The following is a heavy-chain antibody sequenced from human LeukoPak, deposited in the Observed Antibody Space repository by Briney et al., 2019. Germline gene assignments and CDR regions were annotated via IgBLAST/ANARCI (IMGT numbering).Heavy chain of an antibody. CDR2: IYTIGST. Sequence: SETLSLTCTVSGGSISSGSYSWSWIRQPAGKGLEWIGRIYTIGSTNYNPSLKSRVTISVDTSKNQHSLKLSSVTAADTAVYYCAREIVVVPAAIWFDPWGQGTLVTVSS. D-gene: IGHD2-2*01. V-gene: IGHV4-61*02. J-gene: IGHJ5*02. CDR1: GGSISSGSYS. CDR3: AREIVVVPAAIWFDP.